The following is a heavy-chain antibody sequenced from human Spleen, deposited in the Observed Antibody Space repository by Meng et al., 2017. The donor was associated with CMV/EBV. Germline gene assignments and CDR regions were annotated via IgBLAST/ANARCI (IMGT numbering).Heavy chain of an antibody. CDR2: INSDGSSA. Sequence: GGSLRLSCAASGFTFSGYYMHWVRQAPGKGLMWVSRINSDGSSANYADSVKGRFTISRDNAKNTLYLQISGLRAEDTAVYYCARDLGDWDSYYYYGMDVWGQGTTVTVSS. D-gene: IGHD3/OR15-3a*01. V-gene: IGHV3-74*01. CDR3: ARDLGDWDSYYYYGMDV. CDR1: GFTFSGYY. J-gene: IGHJ6*02.